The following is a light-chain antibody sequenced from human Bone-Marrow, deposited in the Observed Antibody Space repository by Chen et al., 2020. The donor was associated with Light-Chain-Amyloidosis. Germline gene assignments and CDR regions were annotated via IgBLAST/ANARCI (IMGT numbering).Light chain of an antibody. V-gene: IGLV3-25*03. CDR3: QSADSSGTYEVI. CDR2: RDT. CDR1: DLPTKY. J-gene: IGLJ2*01. Sequence: SYELTQPPSVSVSPGQTARITCSGDDLPTKYAYWYQQKPGQAPVLVIHRDTERPSGISERFSGSRSGTTATLTISRVQAEDDADYHCQSADSSGTYEVIFGGGTKLTVL.